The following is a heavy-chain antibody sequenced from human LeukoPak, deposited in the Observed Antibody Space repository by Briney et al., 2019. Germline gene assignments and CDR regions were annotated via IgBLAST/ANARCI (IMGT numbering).Heavy chain of an antibody. CDR3: ARDRESGYNNWFDS. V-gene: IGHV4-39*07. CDR2: IYYSGST. CDR1: GGSISSSSYY. D-gene: IGHD3-3*01. Sequence: SETLSLTCTVSGGSISSSSYYWGWIRQPPGKGLEWIGYIYYSGSTNYNPSLKSRVTISVDTSKNQFSLKLSSVTAADTAVYYCARDRESGYNNWFDSWGQGTLVTVSS. J-gene: IGHJ5*01.